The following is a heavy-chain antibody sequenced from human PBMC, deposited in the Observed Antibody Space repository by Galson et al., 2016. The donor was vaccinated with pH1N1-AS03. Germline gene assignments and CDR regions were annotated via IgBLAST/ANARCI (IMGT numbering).Heavy chain of an antibody. J-gene: IGHJ3*02. CDR2: ISWTSGSI. D-gene: IGHD5-24*01. V-gene: IGHV3-9*01. Sequence: VSGISWTSGSIAYADSVKGRFTISRDNARNSVYLQMNSLRDEDTAVYYCARGWLENTFDIWGQGTMVTVSS. CDR3: ARGWLENTFDI.